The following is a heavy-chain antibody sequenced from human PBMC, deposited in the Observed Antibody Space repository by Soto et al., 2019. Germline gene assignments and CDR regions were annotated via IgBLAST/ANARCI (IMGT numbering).Heavy chain of an antibody. CDR3: ARVCFGRTTVTTPEYGMDV. CDR1: GWSFSGYY. Sequence: SETLSLTCAVYGWSFSGYYWSWIRQPPGKELEWNGEINHSRSTNDYPSLKRRVTISVVTSKNQFSLELSSVTAADTAVYYCARVCFGRTTVTTPEYGMDVWGQGTTVTVSS. D-gene: IGHD4-17*01. J-gene: IGHJ6*02. CDR2: INHSRST. V-gene: IGHV4-34*01.